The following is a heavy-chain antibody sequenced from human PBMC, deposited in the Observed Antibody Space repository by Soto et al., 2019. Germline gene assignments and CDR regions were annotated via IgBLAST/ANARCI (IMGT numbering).Heavy chain of an antibody. CDR1: GFSLRTNAVG. CDR2: IYWNDDK. Sequence: GPTLVNPTHTLTLTCTFSGFSLRTNAVGVGWIRQPPGKALEWLALIYWNDDKRYSPSLKSRLTITKATSKNKVVLTMTNVDPVDTATYSCAREYSSSWYGHWGQGTLVTVSS. CDR3: AREYSSSWYGH. D-gene: IGHD6-13*01. V-gene: IGHV2-5*01. J-gene: IGHJ1*01.